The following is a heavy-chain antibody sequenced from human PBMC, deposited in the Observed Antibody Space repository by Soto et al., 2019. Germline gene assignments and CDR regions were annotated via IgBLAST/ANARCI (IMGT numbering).Heavy chain of an antibody. Sequence: GGSLRLSCAASGFTFSSYGMHWVRQAPGKGLEWVAVISYDGSNKYYADSVKGRFTISRDNSKNTLYLQMNSLRAEDTAVYYCEKGPGSFSFDYWGQGTLVTVSS. V-gene: IGHV3-30*18. J-gene: IGHJ4*02. CDR3: EKGPGSFSFDY. CDR2: ISYDGSNK. CDR1: GFTFSSYG.